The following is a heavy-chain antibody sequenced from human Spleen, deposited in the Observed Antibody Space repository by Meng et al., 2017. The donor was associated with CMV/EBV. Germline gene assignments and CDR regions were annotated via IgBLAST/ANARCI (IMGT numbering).Heavy chain of an antibody. V-gene: IGHV3-53*05. J-gene: IGHJ4*02. D-gene: IGHD2-8*02. Sequence: GESLKISCAASGFTVSSSYMSWVRQAPGKGLEWVSVIYSGGSTYYADSVKGRFTLTRDSSKNTLYLQMNSLRAEDTAGYFCAREAGAFGWGGMDYWGQGTLVTVSS. CDR3: AREAGAFGWGGMDY. CDR2: IYSGGST. CDR1: GFTVSSSY.